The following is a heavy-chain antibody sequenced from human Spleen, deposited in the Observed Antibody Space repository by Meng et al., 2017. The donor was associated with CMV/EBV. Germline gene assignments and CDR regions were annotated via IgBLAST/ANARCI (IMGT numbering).Heavy chain of an antibody. D-gene: IGHD2-2*02. J-gene: IGHJ4*02. CDR1: GFTFTDYY. Sequence: GGSLILSCAASGFTFTDYYMSWIRQAPGKGLEWVSYISTSGSTIYYADSVKGRFAISRDNAKNSLSLQMNSLRAEDTAVYYCATYCSSSSCYRGGEFDYWGQGTLVTVSS. V-gene: IGHV3-11*01. CDR2: ISTSGSTI. CDR3: ATYCSSSSCYRGGEFDY.